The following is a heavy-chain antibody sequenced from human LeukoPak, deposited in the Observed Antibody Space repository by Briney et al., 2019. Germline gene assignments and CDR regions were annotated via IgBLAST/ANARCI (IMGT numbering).Heavy chain of an antibody. J-gene: IGHJ5*02. Sequence: SETLSLTCSVYGGSFSGYYWSWIRQPPGKGLEWIGAINHSGSTNYNPSLKSRVTISVDTSKIQFSLKLSSVTAADTAVYYCARGLGYCSGGSCYRYNGFDPWGQGTLVTVSS. CDR1: GGSFSGYY. CDR3: ARGLGYCSGGSCYRYNGFDP. D-gene: IGHD2-15*01. V-gene: IGHV4-34*01. CDR2: INHSGST.